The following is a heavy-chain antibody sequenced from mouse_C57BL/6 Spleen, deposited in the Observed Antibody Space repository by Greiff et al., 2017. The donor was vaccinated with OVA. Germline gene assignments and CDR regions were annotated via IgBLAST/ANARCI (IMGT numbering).Heavy chain of an antibody. CDR3: ARSDSNYAMDY. V-gene: IGHV1-52*01. CDR2: IDPSDSET. CDR1: GYTFTSYW. Sequence: VKLQQPGAELVRPGSSVKLSCKASGYTFTSYWLHWVKQRPIQGLEWIGNIDPSDSETHYNQKFKDKATLTVDKSSSTAYMQLSSLTSEDSAVYYFARSDSNYAMDYWGQGTSVTVSS. J-gene: IGHJ4*01. D-gene: IGHD2-5*01.